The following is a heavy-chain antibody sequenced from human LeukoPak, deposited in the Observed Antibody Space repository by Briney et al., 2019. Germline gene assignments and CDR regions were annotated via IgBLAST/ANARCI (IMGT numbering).Heavy chain of an antibody. CDR1: GFTFSSYW. Sequence: GGPLSLPCEAPGFTFSSYWMNWPRQAPGKGLEWVASINHNGNVNYYVDSVKGRFTISRDNAKNSLYLQMSNLRAEDTAVYFCARGGGLDVWGQGATVTVSS. CDR3: ARGGGLDV. CDR2: INHNGNVN. J-gene: IGHJ6*02. D-gene: IGHD3-16*01. V-gene: IGHV3-7*03.